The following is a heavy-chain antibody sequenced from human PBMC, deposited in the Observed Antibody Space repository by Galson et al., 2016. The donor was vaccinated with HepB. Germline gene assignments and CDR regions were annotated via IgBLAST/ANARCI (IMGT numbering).Heavy chain of an antibody. V-gene: IGHV3-30*18. Sequence: SLRLSCAASGFKFGNYGTNWVRQTPDKRLQWVAVVSYGGTTQFYAGSVRGRFTISRDNVKSTVYLQMNNLRPEDTALYFCVKARGFGDHLDAFGLWGRGTMVIVS. CDR3: VKARGFGDHLDAFGL. J-gene: IGHJ3*01. D-gene: IGHD4-17*01. CDR2: VSYGGTTQ. CDR1: GFKFGNYG.